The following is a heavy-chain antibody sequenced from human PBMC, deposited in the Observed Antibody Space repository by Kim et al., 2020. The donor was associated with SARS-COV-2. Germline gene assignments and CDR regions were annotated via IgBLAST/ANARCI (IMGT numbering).Heavy chain of an antibody. J-gene: IGHJ6*02. CDR2: INTDGRWT. CDR3: AGAPDCGGGSCYSYSYYGMRV. CDR1: GFTFSSYW. V-gene: IGHV3-74*01. D-gene: IGHD2-15*01. Sequence: GGSLRLSCAASGFTFSSYWMHWVRQGPGKGLVWVSRINTDGRWTDYADSVKGRVTVSRDSAKNTLYLQMNSLRAEDTAVYFCAGAPDCGGGSCYSYSYYGMRVWGQGTTVTVAS.